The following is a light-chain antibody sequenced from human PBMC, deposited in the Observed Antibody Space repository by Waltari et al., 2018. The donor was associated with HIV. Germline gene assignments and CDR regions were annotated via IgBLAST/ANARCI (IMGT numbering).Light chain of an antibody. J-gene: IGLJ2*01. CDR3: QSYDSSLSSLL. CDR1: TSNIGAHYG. CDR2: GDH. V-gene: IGLV1-40*01. Sequence: QSVLTQPPSVSGAPGQRVTISCTGSTSNIGAHYGVNWYQEVPGTAPRLLIYGDHNRPSGIPDRFSGSRSGTSASLAINGLQAEDEAEYYCQSYDSSLSSLLFGGGTKLTVL.